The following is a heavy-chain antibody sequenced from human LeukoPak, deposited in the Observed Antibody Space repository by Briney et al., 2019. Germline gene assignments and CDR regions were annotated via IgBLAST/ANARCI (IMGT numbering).Heavy chain of an antibody. CDR3: ARDRAAGTNCWFDP. D-gene: IGHD1-1*01. V-gene: IGHV3-7*01. CDR2: IKHNGGEK. CDR1: GFTFTDYF. J-gene: IGHJ5*02. Sequence: GGSLRLSCVASGFTFTDYFMSWVRQAPGKGLEWVASIKHNGGEKYYVDSVKGRFTISRDNAKNSLYLEMSSLRVEDTAVYYCARDRAAGTNCWFDPWGQGTLVTVSS.